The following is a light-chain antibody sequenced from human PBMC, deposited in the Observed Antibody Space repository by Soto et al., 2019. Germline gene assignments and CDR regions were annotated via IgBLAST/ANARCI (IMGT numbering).Light chain of an antibody. J-gene: IGKJ2*01. CDR3: QQRSIRPLMYT. CDR2: DAS. Sequence: EIVLTQSPATLSLSPGERVTLSCRASQSVSSNLAWYQHKPGQPPRLLIYDASTRATGIPARFSGSGSGTDFTLTISSLEPEDFAVYYCQQRSIRPLMYTFGQGTKLEIK. V-gene: IGKV3-11*01. CDR1: QSVSSN.